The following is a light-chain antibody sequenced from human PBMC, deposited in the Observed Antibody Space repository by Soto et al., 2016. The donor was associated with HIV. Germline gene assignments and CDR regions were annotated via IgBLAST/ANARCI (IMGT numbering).Light chain of an antibody. J-gene: IGKJ2*01. Sequence: DIQMTQFPSTLSASIGDRVTITCRASQSVSVWLAWYQQKPGKPPNLLIYKASNLQNGVPSRFSGSGSGTEFTLSINSLQPDDFATYYCQQFGNKPYTFGQGTKLEIK. CDR2: KAS. CDR1: QSVSVW. CDR3: QQFGNKPYT. V-gene: IGKV1-5*03.